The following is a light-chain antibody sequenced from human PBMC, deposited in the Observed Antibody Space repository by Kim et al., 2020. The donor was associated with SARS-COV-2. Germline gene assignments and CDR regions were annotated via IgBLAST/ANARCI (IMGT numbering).Light chain of an antibody. CDR1: SSDVGGYNY. CDR3: SSYTSSSTLGV. J-gene: IGLJ1*01. Sequence: QPITISCTGTSSDVGGYNYVSWYQQHPGKAPKLMIYDVSKRPSGVSNRFSGSKSGNTASLTISGLQAEDEADYYCSSYTSSSTLGVFGTGTKVTVL. CDR2: DVS. V-gene: IGLV2-14*04.